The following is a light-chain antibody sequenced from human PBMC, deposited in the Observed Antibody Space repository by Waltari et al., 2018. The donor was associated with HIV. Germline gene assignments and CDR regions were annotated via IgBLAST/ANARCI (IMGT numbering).Light chain of an antibody. CDR1: SSDVGNYNL. CDR3: CSYAGSSNWV. V-gene: IGLV2-23*01. CDR2: EGI. Sequence: QSALTQPASVSGSPGQSITISCTGSSSDVGNYNLVFWYQQNPGKAPKLMIYEGINRPSGVSNRFSGSKSGNTASLTISGLQAEDEADYYCCSYAGSSNWVFGGGTKLTVL. J-gene: IGLJ3*02.